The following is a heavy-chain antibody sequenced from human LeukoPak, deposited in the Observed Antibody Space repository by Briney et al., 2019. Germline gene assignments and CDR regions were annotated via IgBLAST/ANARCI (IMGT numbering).Heavy chain of an antibody. V-gene: IGHV3-30-3*01. Sequence: GGSLRLSCAASGFTFSSYAIHWVRQAPGKGLEWVAVISYDGSNKYYADSVKGRFTISRDNSKNTLYLQMNSLRAEDTAVYYCARAYDSSGYYYLGYWGQGTLVTVSS. CDR3: ARAYDSSGYYYLGY. J-gene: IGHJ4*02. CDR1: GFTFSSYA. D-gene: IGHD3-22*01. CDR2: ISYDGSNK.